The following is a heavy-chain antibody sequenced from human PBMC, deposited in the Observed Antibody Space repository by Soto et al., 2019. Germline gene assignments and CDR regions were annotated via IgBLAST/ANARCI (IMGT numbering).Heavy chain of an antibody. Sequence: ASVKVSCKASGYTFIDYYMHWLRQAPGQGFEWMGRISPRSGGTNYAQKFQGRVTMTWDTSLNTAYMELSSLISEDTAVYYCARPPGYISDWYYFDLWGQGTLVTVSS. CDR3: ARPPGYISDWYYFDL. CDR2: ISPRSGGT. CDR1: GYTFIDYY. V-gene: IGHV1-2*02. D-gene: IGHD3-9*01. J-gene: IGHJ4*02.